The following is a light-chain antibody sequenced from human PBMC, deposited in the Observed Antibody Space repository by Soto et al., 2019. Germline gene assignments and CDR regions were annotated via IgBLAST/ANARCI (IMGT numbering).Light chain of an antibody. J-gene: IGLJ3*02. CDR1: SSDVGSYNL. V-gene: IGLV2-23*01. CDR2: EGS. CDR3: CSYAASSVV. Sequence: QSVLTQPASVCGSPGQSTTISCTGTSSDVGSYNLVSWYQQHPGKAPKLMIYEGSKRPSGVSNRFSGSKSGNTASLTISGLQAEHEADYYCCSYAASSVVFGGGTQVTV.